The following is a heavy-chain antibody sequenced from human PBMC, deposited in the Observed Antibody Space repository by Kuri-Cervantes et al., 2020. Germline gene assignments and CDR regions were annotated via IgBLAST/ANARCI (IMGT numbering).Heavy chain of an antibody. CDR2: ISSSSTI. J-gene: IGHJ6*02. Sequence: GESLKISCAASGFTFNNYATHWVRQAPGKGLEWVSYISSSSTIYYADSVKGRFTISRDNAKNSLYLQMNSLRDEDTAVYYCAQRNYYYYYGMDVWGQGTTVTVSS. CDR3: AQRNYYYYYGMDV. CDR1: GFTFNNYA. V-gene: IGHV3-48*02.